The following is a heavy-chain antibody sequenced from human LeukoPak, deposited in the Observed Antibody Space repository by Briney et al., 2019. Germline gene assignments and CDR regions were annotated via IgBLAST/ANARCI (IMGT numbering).Heavy chain of an antibody. CDR1: GFTFSSYA. CDR2: ISGSGGST. V-gene: IGHV3-23*01. J-gene: IGHJ4*02. CDR3: ARGSIAAAGTLDY. D-gene: IGHD6-13*01. Sequence: GGSLRLSCAASGFTFSSYAMGWVRQAPGKGLEWVSAISGSGGSTYYADSVKGRFTISRDNSKNTLYLQMNSLRAEDTAVYYCARGSIAAAGTLDYWGQGTLVTVSS.